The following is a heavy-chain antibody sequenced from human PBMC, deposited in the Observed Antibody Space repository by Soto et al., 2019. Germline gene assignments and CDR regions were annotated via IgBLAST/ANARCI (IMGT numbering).Heavy chain of an antibody. V-gene: IGHV4-34*01. CDR3: ARGKAAAGSYYYSYYGMDV. CDR1: GGSFSGYY. J-gene: IGHJ6*02. CDR2: INHSGST. Sequence: SETLSLTCAVYGGSFSGYYCSWIRQPPGKGLEWIGEINHSGSTNYNPSLKSRVTISVDTSKNQFSLKLSSVTAADTAVYYCARGKAAAGSYYYSYYGMDVWGQGTTVTVSS. D-gene: IGHD6-13*01.